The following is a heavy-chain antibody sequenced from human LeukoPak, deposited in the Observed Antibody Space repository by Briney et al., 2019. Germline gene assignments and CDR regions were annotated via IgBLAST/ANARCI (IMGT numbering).Heavy chain of an antibody. Sequence: SQTLSLTCTVSGDSITSGSYYWSWIRQPAGKGLEWIGRIYTSGGTNYNPSLKSRVTISVDTSKNQFSLKLSSVTAADTAVYYCARVHYSFWFDPWGQGTLVTVSS. CDR2: IYTSGGT. CDR3: ARVHYSFWFDP. CDR1: GDSITSGSYY. D-gene: IGHD2-15*01. J-gene: IGHJ5*02. V-gene: IGHV4-61*02.